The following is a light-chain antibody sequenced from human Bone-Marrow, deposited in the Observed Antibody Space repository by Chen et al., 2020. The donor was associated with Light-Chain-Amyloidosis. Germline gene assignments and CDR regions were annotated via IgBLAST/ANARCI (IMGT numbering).Light chain of an antibody. CDR2: EDS. Sequence: QSALPQPASVAGSVVQSITTSCTGTSTHVGHYNLISWYQQHPGEAPKIMIYEDSERPSGVSNRFSGTKSGNTASLTISGLQSEDQADYYCCSSSDTDSLIFGTGTRLTVL. V-gene: IGLV2-23*01. J-gene: IGLJ2*01. CDR3: CSSSDTDSLI. CDR1: STHVGHYNL.